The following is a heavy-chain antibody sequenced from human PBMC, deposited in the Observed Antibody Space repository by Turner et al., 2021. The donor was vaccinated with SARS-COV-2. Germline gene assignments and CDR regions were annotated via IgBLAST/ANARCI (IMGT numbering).Heavy chain of an antibody. D-gene: IGHD3-10*01. Sequence: QVQLVQSGAEVKKPVYSVKVSCKASAGTFSSYAISWVRQVPGQGLEWMGRIIPILGIASNAQKFQGRVTIAADKSTSKAYMELRSLRSEDTAVYYCARAMVWGVNAFAEYFQHWGQGTLVTVSS. CDR1: AGTFSSYA. CDR2: IIPILGIA. CDR3: ARAMVWGVNAFAEYFQH. V-gene: IGHV1-69*04. J-gene: IGHJ1*01.